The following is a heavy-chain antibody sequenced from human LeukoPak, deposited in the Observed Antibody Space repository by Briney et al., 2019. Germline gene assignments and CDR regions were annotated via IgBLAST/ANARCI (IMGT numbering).Heavy chain of an antibody. J-gene: IGHJ3*02. V-gene: IGHV3-66*01. CDR2: IYSGGST. D-gene: IGHD3-10*01. CDR3: ARGGYYGSGSYYTNDAFDI. Sequence: GGSLRLSCAASGFTFSTYAMSWVRQAPGKGLEWVSVIYSGGSTYYADSVKGRFTISRDNSKNTLYLQMNSLRAEDTAVYYCARGGYYGSGSYYTNDAFDIWGQGTMVTVSS. CDR1: GFTFSTYA.